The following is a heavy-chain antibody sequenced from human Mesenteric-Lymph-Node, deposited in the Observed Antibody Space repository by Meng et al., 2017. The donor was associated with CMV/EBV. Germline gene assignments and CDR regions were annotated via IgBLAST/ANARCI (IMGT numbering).Heavy chain of an antibody. J-gene: IGHJ1*01. V-gene: IGHV1/OR15-1*03. CDR2: INPKTGGR. CDR3: AHRGGSGSYHQ. CDR1: GYTFIDYY. D-gene: IGHD3-10*01. Sequence: QVQLVQSGAEVKKPGASVRVSCKASGYTFIDYYINWVRQAPGQGLEWMGRINPKTGGRSYAQNFQGRVTMTRDTSKNQVVLTMTNMDPVDTATYYCAHRGGSGSYHQWGQGTLVTVSS.